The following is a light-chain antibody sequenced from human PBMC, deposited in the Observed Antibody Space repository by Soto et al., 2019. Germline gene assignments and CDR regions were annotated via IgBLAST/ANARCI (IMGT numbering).Light chain of an antibody. CDR3: CSYSGSDSLL. CDR1: SSDVGSYNY. Sequence: QSVLTQPRSVSGSPGESVTISCPGTSSDVGSYNYVSWYQQYPGKAPKVMIYDVSERPSEVPVRFSGSKSGNTASLTISGLQAEDEAEYFCCSYSGSDSLLFGGGTKLTVL. V-gene: IGLV2-11*01. CDR2: DVS. J-gene: IGLJ2*01.